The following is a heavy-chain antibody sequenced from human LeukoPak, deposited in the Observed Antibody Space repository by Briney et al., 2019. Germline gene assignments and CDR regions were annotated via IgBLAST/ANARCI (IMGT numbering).Heavy chain of an antibody. D-gene: IGHD3-10*01. J-gene: IGHJ3*02. Sequence: PGGSLRLSCAASGFTFSSYGMHWVRQAPGKGLEWVAVISYDGSNKYYADSVKGRFTISRDISKNTLYLQMNSLRAEDTAVYYCAKGLYYYGSGGAFDIWGQGTMVTVSS. CDR3: AKGLYYYGSGGAFDI. CDR1: GFTFSSYG. CDR2: ISYDGSNK. V-gene: IGHV3-30*18.